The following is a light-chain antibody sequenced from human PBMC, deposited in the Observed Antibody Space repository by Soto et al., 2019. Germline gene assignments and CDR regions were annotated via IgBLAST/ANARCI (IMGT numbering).Light chain of an antibody. CDR1: LPISNY. J-gene: IGKJ4*01. CDR2: AAS. Sequence: DIQMTQSPSSLSASVGDRVTIISRASLPISNYLACFQQKPGKIPNLLIYAASTLQAGVPSRFSGSGSGTDFTLTISSLQPEDVAAYYCQKYNSAPLTFGGGTKVEIK. CDR3: QKYNSAPLT. V-gene: IGKV1-27*01.